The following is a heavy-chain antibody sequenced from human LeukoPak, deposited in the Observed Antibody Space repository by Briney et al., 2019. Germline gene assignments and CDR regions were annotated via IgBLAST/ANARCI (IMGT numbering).Heavy chain of an antibody. CDR2: ISSSSDYI. CDR1: GFTFINAW. V-gene: IGHV3-21*01. J-gene: IGHJ4*02. CDR3: ARESPGTTVFDY. Sequence: GGSLRLSCAASGFTFINAWMAWVRQAPGKGLEWVSSISSSSDYIYYADSVKGRFTISRDNAKNSLFLQMNSLRAEDTAVYYCARESPGTTVFDYWGQGTLVTVSS. D-gene: IGHD1-1*01.